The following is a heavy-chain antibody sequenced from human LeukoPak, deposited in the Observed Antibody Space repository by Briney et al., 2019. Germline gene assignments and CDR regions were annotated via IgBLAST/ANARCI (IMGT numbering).Heavy chain of an antibody. D-gene: IGHD2-15*01. J-gene: IGHJ6*02. V-gene: IGHV1-24*01. CDR2: FDPEDGET. CDR3: ASAPGYCSGGSCYTHYYYYGMDV. Sequence: GASVKVSCKVSGYTLTELSMHWVRQAPGKGLEWMGGFDPEDGETIYAQKFQGRVTMTEDTSTDTAYMELSSLRSEDTAVYYCASAPGYCSGGSCYTHYYYYGMDVWGQGTTVTVSS. CDR1: GYTLTELS.